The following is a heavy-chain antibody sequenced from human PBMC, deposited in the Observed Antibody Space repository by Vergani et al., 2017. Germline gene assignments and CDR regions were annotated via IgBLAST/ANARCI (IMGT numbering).Heavy chain of an antibody. CDR2: MYLSGST. J-gene: IGHJ5*02. V-gene: IGHV4-59*01. D-gene: IGHD3-10*01. CDR3: GRVADFYGWGSRLLDL. Sequence: QVRLQESGPGLVKPSETLSLTCSVSGGSMSGYYWSWIRKPPGKELEWIGYMYLSGSTNYNPSLETRVTISGDTSKNQFSLKLTFVTAADTAVYYCGRVADFYGWGSRLLDLWGQGILVTVSS. CDR1: GGSMSGYY.